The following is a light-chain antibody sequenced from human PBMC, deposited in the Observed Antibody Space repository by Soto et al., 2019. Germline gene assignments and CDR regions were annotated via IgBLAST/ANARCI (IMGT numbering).Light chain of an antibody. CDR3: QQRSNWPRT. J-gene: IGKJ1*01. CDR2: DVS. Sequence: MGMTQSPSTLSLSRWKRATLSCRASQNISNYLIWYQQKPGQAPRLLIYDVSNRATGIPARFSGSGSGTDFTLTISSLEPEDFAVYYCQQRSNWPRTFGQGTKVDI. CDR1: QNISNY. V-gene: IGKV3-11*01.